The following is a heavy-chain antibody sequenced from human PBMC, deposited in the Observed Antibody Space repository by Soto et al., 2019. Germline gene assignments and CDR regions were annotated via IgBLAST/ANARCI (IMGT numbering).Heavy chain of an antibody. D-gene: IGHD3-3*01. J-gene: IGHJ6*02. Sequence: QVQLVQSGAEVKKTGSSVKVSCKASGGTFSSYAIRWVRQAAGQGLEWMGGIIPIFGTANYAQKFQGRVTITADESTSTAYMELSSLRSEDTAVYYCARGVGNFWSGYYGMDVWGQGTTVTVSS. V-gene: IGHV1-69*12. CDR2: IIPIFGTA. CDR3: ARGVGNFWSGYYGMDV. CDR1: GGTFSSYA.